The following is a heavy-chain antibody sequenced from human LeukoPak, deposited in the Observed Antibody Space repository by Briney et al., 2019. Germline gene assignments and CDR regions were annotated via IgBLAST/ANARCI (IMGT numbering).Heavy chain of an antibody. CDR2: IYYSGST. CDR1: GGSISSYY. Sequence: SETLSLTCTVSGGSISSYYWSWIRQPPGKGLEWIGYIYYSGSTNYNPSLKSRVTISVDTSKNQFSLKLSSVTAADTAVYYCAGRVAAAGNNWFDPWGQGTLVTVSS. CDR3: AGRVAAAGNNWFDP. V-gene: IGHV4-59*08. J-gene: IGHJ5*02. D-gene: IGHD6-13*01.